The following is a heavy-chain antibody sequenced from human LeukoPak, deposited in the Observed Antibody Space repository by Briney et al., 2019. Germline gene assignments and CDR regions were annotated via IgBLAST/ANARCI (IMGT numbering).Heavy chain of an antibody. CDR2: ISGSGVNT. Sequence: GGSLRLSCAASGFTFNSYAMRWVRQAPGKGLEWVSGISGSGVNTYYADSVKGPFTISRDNSKNTLYLQMNSLRAEDTAVYYCAKLGGPYNWDYAGLNYMDVWGKGTTVTVSS. CDR1: GFTFNSYA. J-gene: IGHJ6*03. V-gene: IGHV3-23*01. D-gene: IGHD1-7*01. CDR3: AKLGGPYNWDYAGLNYMDV.